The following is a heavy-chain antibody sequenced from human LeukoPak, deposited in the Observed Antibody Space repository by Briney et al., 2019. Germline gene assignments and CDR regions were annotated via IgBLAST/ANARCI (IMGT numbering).Heavy chain of an antibody. J-gene: IGHJ4*02. V-gene: IGHV3-9*03. CDR3: AKGDHYYDSSGYWKYFDY. D-gene: IGHD3-22*01. Sequence: GGSLRLSCAASGFTFDDYAMHWVRQAPGKGLEWVAGISWNSGSIGYADSVKGRFTISRDNAKNSLYLQMNSLRAEDMALYYCAKGDHYYDSSGYWKYFDYWGQGTLVTVSS. CDR2: ISWNSGSI. CDR1: GFTFDDYA.